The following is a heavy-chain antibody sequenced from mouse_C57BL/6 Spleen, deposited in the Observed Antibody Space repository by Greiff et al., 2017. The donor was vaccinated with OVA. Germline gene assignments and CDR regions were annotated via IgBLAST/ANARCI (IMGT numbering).Heavy chain of an antibody. D-gene: IGHD1-1*01. CDR1: GYTFTSYG. CDR3: ARDYYGSYWYFDV. Sequence: QVQLQQSGAELARPGASVKLSCKASGYTFTSYGISWVKQRTGQGLEWIGEIYPRSGNTYYNEKFKGKATLTADKSSSTAYMELRSLTSEDSAVYFGARDYYGSYWYFDVWGTGTTVTVSS. V-gene: IGHV1-81*01. CDR2: IYPRSGNT. J-gene: IGHJ1*03.